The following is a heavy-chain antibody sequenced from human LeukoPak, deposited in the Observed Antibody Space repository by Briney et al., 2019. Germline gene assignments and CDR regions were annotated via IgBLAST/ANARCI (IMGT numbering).Heavy chain of an antibody. D-gene: IGHD3-10*01. J-gene: IGHJ6*02. CDR3: AKDRSQSGDYYYGMDV. CDR2: IKEDGSEK. Sequence: PGGSLRLSCAASGVTFSSYWMSWVRQAPGKGLEWVANIKEDGSEKYYVDSVKGRFTISRDNAKSSLYLQMNSLRAEDTALYYCAKDRSQSGDYYYGMDVWGQGTTVTVSS. V-gene: IGHV3-7*03. CDR1: GVTFSSYW.